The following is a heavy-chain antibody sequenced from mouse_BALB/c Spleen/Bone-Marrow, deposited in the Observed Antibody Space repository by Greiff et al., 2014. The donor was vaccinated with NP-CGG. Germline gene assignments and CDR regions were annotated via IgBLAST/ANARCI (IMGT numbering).Heavy chain of an antibody. CDR2: IDTSDDYT. CDR1: GYTFTDYW. CDR3: ARSDYRYDPLAC. Sequence: VQLQQSGAELVMPGASVKMSCKASGYTFTDYWIHWVKQRPGQGLEWIGAIDTSDDYTTYNQKFKGKATLTVDESSSTAYMQFSSLTSEDSAVYYCARSDYRYDPLACWGQGTLVTVSA. J-gene: IGHJ3*01. D-gene: IGHD2-14*01. V-gene: IGHV1-69*01.